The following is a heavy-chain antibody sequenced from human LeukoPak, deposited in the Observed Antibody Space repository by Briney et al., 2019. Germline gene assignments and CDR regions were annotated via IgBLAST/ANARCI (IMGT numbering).Heavy chain of an antibody. J-gene: IGHJ6*02. V-gene: IGHV4-59*01. CDR2: IYYSGST. Sequence: PSETLSLTCTVSGGSISSYYWSWIRQPPGKGLEWIGYIYYSGSTNYNPPLKSRVTISVDTSKNQFSLKLSSVTAADTAVYYCARGGSSWNYYYYGMDVWGQGTTVTVSS. CDR3: ARGGSSWNYYYYGMDV. CDR1: GGSISSYY. D-gene: IGHD6-13*01.